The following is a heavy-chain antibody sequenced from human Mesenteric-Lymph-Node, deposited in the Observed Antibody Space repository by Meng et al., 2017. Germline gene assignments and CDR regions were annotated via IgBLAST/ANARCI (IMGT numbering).Heavy chain of an antibody. CDR1: GFSLSTSGMR. Sequence: SGPTLSKPTHTLTFTCTVTGFSLSTSGMRLSWIRQPPGKALEWLARIDWHDDQFYTTSLKTRLTISTDTSKNQVVLTMTNMDPVDTATYHCARISSGWYYFDYWGQGTPVT. D-gene: IGHD6-19*01. J-gene: IGHJ4*01. CDR3: ARISSGWYYFDY. CDR2: IDWHDDQ. V-gene: IGHV2-70D*14.